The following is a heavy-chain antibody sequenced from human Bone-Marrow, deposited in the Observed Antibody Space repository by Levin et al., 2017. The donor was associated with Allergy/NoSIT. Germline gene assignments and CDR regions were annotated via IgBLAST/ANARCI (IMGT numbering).Heavy chain of an antibody. V-gene: IGHV4-59*01. CDR2: IYYSGST. CDR3: ARDAGDSVDYYYGVDV. J-gene: IGHJ6*02. CDR1: GGSISPYY. Sequence: PSETLSLTCTVSGGSISPYYWSWLRQPPGKGLEWIGYIYYSGSTNYNPSLKSRVTISVDTSKNQFSLKLSSVTAADTAIYYCARDAGDSVDYYYGVDVWGRGTTVTVSS. D-gene: IGHD2-21*01.